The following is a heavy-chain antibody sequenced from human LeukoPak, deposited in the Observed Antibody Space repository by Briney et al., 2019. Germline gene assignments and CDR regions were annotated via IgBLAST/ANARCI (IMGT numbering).Heavy chain of an antibody. CDR2: SSSIGGRT. D-gene: IGHD3-16*01. J-gene: IGHJ1*01. CDR3: AKDDAWGRFYH. V-gene: IGHV3-23*01. CDR1: GFTFTSHG. Sequence: GGSLRLSCAAAGFTFTSHGMNWVRPAQGKGLEWVSGSSSIGGRTYYADSVKGRFTVTRDNSRNTLHLQMNSLRVEDTGVYYCAKDDAWGRFYHWGQGTLVTVSS.